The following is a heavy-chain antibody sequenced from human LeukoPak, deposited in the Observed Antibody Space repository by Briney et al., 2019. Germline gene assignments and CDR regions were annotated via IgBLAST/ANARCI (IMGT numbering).Heavy chain of an antibody. D-gene: IGHD2-15*01. Sequence: ASVKVSCKASGYTFTGYYMHWVRQAPGQGLEWMGWINPNSGGTNYAQKFQGWVTMTRDTSISTAYMELSRLRSDDTAVYYCARGNCSGGSCSESYYFDYWGQGPLVTVSS. J-gene: IGHJ4*02. V-gene: IGHV1-2*04. CDR3: ARGNCSGGSCSESYYFDY. CDR2: INPNSGGT. CDR1: GYTFTGYY.